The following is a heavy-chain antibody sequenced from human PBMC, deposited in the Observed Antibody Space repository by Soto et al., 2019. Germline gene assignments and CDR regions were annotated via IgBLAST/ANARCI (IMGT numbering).Heavy chain of an antibody. CDR2: IYYSGTT. CDR3: ASYYYDSSARRRYFDY. V-gene: IGHV4-30-4*01. D-gene: IGHD3-22*01. Sequence: SETLSLTCTVSGGSISSGDYYWSWIRQPPGKGLEWIGYIYYSGTTYYNPSLKSRVTISVDTSKDQFSLNLSSVTAADTAVYYCASYYYDSSARRRYFDYWCPGTLVTVSS. J-gene: IGHJ4*02. CDR1: GGSISSGDYY.